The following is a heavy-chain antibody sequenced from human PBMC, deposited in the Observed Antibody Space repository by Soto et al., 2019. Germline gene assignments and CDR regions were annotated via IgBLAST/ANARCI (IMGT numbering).Heavy chain of an antibody. D-gene: IGHD4-17*01. V-gene: IGHV2-5*02. CDR2: LYWGDDK. Sequence: QITLKESGPTLVKPTQTLTLTCTFSGFSLSTSGVGVGWIRQPPGKALEWLALLYWGDDKRYSPSLKSRLTITKDTSKNQVVLTMTNMDPVDTATYYCAHRQRTVYFDYWGQGTLVTVSS. CDR1: GFSLSTSGVG. J-gene: IGHJ4*02. CDR3: AHRQRTVYFDY.